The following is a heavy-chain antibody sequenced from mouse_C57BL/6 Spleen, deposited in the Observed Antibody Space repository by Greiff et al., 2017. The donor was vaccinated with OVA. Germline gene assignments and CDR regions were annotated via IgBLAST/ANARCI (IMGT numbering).Heavy chain of an antibody. J-gene: IGHJ4*01. Sequence: QVQLQQPGAELVKPGASVKMSCKASGYTFTSYWITWVKQRPGQGLEWIGDIYPGSGNTNYNEKFKSKATLTVDTSSSTAYMQLSSLTSEDSAVYYCARGGLRRPYYAMDYWGQGTSVTVSS. V-gene: IGHV1-55*01. D-gene: IGHD2-4*01. CDR2: IYPGSGNT. CDR3: ARGGLRRPYYAMDY. CDR1: GYTFTSYW.